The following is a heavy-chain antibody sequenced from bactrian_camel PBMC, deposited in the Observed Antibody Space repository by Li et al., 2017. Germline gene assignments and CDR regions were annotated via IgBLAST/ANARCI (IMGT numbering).Heavy chain of an antibody. CDR1: GITFSRHD. CDR2: IDKSGSP. Sequence: VESGGGLVQPGESLRLSCVASGITFSRHDMSWVRQPPGKEREGVAAIDKSGSPTYTYSVMGRFTISKDNAKNILYLQMDSLKPEDTAMYYCAADHRRHRHAYLEPTYTSWGQGTQVTVS. D-gene: IGHD3*01. V-gene: IGHV3S67*01. J-gene: IGHJ6*01. CDR3: AADHRRHRHAYLEPTYTS.